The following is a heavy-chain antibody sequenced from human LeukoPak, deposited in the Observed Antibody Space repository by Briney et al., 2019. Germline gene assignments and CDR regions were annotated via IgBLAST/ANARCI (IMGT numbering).Heavy chain of an antibody. J-gene: IGHJ4*02. Sequence: GGSLRLSCAASGFTFISYGMHWVRQAPGKGLEWVAFIRYDGSNKYYADSVKGRFTISRDNSKNTLYLQMNSLRAEDTAVYYCAREGVNCSGGSCYSLFDYWGQGTLVTVSS. CDR1: GFTFISYG. CDR3: AREGVNCSGGSCYSLFDY. D-gene: IGHD2-15*01. V-gene: IGHV3-30*02. CDR2: IRYDGSNK.